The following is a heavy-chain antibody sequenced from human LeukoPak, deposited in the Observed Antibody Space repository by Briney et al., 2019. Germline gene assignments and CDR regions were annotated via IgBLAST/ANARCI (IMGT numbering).Heavy chain of an antibody. CDR2: ISSSSSYI. J-gene: IGHJ1*01. Sequence: PGGSLRLSCAASGFTFSSYRMNWVRQAPGKGLEGVSSISSSSSYIYYADSVKGRFTISRDNAKNSLYPQMNSLRAEDTAVYYCASXPXXSXXXXXRWGXXTLVTVSS. V-gene: IGHV3-21*01. CDR3: ASXPXXSXXXXXR. CDR1: GFTFSSYR.